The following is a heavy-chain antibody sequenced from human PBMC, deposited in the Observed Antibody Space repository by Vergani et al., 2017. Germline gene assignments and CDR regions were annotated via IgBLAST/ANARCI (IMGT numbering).Heavy chain of an antibody. CDR3: AREGMTTVTPPCYFDY. V-gene: IGHV3-30*03. D-gene: IGHD4-11*01. Sequence: VQLVESGGGVVQPGRSLRLSCAASGFTFSSYGMHWVRQAPGKGLEWVAVISYDGSNKYYADSVKGRFTISRDNSKNTLYLQINSLRAEDTAVYYCAREGMTTVTPPCYFDYWGRGTLVTVAS. CDR2: ISYDGSNK. J-gene: IGHJ4*02. CDR1: GFTFSSYG.